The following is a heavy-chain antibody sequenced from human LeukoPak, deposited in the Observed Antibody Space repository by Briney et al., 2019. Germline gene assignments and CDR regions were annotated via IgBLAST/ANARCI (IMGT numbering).Heavy chain of an antibody. J-gene: IGHJ4*02. V-gene: IGHV1-8*03. D-gene: IGHD3-9*01. CDR1: GYTFTKYD. CDR2: MNPNSGNT. CDR3: ARGDWVPDY. Sequence: ASVKVSCKASGYTFTKYDINWVRQAAGQGLEWMGWMNPNSGNTGYAQKFQGRVTITRNTSISTAYMELSSLRSGDTAVYYCARGDWVPDYWGQGTLVTVSS.